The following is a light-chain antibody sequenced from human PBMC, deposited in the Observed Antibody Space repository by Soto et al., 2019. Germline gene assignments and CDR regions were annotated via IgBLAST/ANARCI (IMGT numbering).Light chain of an antibody. CDR1: ESVSSSY. CDR3: QQYGSSPPWT. J-gene: IGKJ1*01. CDR2: GAS. V-gene: IGKV3-20*01. Sequence: EIVLTQTPSTLSLSPGDTATLSCRASESVSSSYLAWYQQKPGQAPRLLIFGASSRATGTPDRFSGSGSGTDFTLTISRLEPEDFAVYYCQQYGSSPPWTFGQGTKVDIK.